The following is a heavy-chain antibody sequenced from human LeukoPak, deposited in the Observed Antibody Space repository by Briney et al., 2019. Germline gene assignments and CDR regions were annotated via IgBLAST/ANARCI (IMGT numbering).Heavy chain of an antibody. J-gene: IGHJ4*02. D-gene: IGHD3-9*01. CDR2: IRSKANNYAT. Sequence: GGSLRLSCAASGFTFSDSAMHWVRQASGKGLEWVGRIRSKANNYATAYAASVKGRFTISRDDSDNTAYPEMNSLKTEDTAVYYCTGRYFDWLYWGQGTLVTVSS. V-gene: IGHV3-73*01. CDR3: TGRYFDWLY. CDR1: GFTFSDSA.